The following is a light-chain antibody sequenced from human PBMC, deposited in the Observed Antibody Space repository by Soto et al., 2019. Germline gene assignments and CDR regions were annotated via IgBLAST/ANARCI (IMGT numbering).Light chain of an antibody. V-gene: IGLV4-69*01. Sequence: QPVLTQSPSASASLGASVKLTCTLSSGHSSYAIAWHQQQPEKGPRYLMKLNSDGSHSKGDGIPDRFSGSSSGAERYLTISSLQSEDEAHYFCSSYTSASALAIFGGGTKLTVL. CDR2: LNSDGSH. CDR3: SSYTSASALAI. J-gene: IGLJ2*01. CDR1: SGHSSYA.